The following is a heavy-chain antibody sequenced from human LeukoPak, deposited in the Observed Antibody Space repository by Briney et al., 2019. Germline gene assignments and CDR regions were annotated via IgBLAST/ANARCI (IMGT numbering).Heavy chain of an antibody. Sequence: PGGSLRLSCAASGFTFSSYAMSWVRQAPGKGLEWVSSISSNSNYIFYADSVKGRSTISRDNAKNSVYLQMSSLRAEDTAVYYCARVNIAAPDYWGQGTLVTVSS. D-gene: IGHD6-6*01. J-gene: IGHJ4*02. CDR3: ARVNIAAPDY. CDR2: ISSNSNYI. V-gene: IGHV3-21*01. CDR1: GFTFSSYA.